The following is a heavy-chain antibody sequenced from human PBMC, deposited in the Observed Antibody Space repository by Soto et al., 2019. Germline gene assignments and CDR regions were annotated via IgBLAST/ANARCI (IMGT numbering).Heavy chain of an antibody. J-gene: IGHJ4*02. CDR1: GFTFSSYN. V-gene: IGHV3-21*01. D-gene: IGHD5-18*01. CDR3: ARDLGYSYCYGSDY. Sequence: EVQLVESGGGLVKPGGSLRLSCAASGFTFSSYNMNWIRQAPGSGLEWVSSISSSSSYIYYADSVKGRFTISRDNAKNSLYLQMNSLRDEDTAVYYCARDLGYSYCYGSDYWGQGTLVTVSS. CDR2: ISSSSSYI.